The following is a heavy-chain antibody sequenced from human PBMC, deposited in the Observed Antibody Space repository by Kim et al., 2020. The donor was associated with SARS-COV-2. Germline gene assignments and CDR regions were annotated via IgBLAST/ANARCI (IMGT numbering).Heavy chain of an antibody. CDR3: TSGYCSGGSCPTDY. Sequence: AESVKGRFTISRDDSKNTAYLQMNSLKTEDTAVYYCTSGYCSGGSCPTDYWGQGTLVTVSS. V-gene: IGHV3-73*01. J-gene: IGHJ4*02. D-gene: IGHD2-15*01.